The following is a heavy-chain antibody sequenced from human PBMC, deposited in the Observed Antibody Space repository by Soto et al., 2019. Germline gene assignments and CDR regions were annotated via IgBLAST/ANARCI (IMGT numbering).Heavy chain of an antibody. V-gene: IGHV3-72*01. Sequence: SGGSLRLSCAASGFRFSDHYMDWVRQAPGKGLEWVGRIRDKANGYTTEYVASVKGRFTISTDDSKNSLFLQINSLKSEDTAVYYCGRVVTGAGHINYWGQGTLVTVSS. J-gene: IGHJ4*02. CDR2: IRDKANGYTT. D-gene: IGHD2-21*02. CDR3: GRVVTGAGHINY. CDR1: GFRFSDHY.